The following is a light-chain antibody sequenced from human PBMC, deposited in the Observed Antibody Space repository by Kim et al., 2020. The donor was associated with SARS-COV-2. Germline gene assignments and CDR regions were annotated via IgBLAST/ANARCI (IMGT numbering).Light chain of an antibody. CDR3: QAWDSSTSVL. V-gene: IGLV3-1*01. Sequence: SYELTQPPSVSVSPGQTASITCSADKLGDRYACGYQHKPGQSPLLVIYQDSRRPSGIPERFSGSNSGNTATLTISGTQAMDEADYYCQAWDSSTSVLFGG. CDR1: KLGDRY. J-gene: IGLJ2*01. CDR2: QDS.